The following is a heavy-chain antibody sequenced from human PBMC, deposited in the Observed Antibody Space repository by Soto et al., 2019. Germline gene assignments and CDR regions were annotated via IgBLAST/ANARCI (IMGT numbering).Heavy chain of an antibody. CDR2: IYYSGST. J-gene: IGHJ4*02. CDR1: GGSISSGGYY. CDR3: ARGSPAGYSSGWDYFDY. Sequence: SETLSLTCTVSGGSISSGGYYWSWIRQHPGKGLEWIGYIYYSGSTYYNPSLKSRVTISVDTSKNQFSLKLSSVTAADTAVYYCARGSPAGYSSGWDYFDYWGQGTLVTSPQ. V-gene: IGHV4-31*03. D-gene: IGHD6-19*01.